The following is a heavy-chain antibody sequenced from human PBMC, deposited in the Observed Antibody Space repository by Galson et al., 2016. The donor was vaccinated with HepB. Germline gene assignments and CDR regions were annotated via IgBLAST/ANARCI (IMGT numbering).Heavy chain of an antibody. CDR2: IYLGGSA. J-gene: IGHJ5*02. Sequence: ETLSLTCTVSGGSVSSGSYYWGWIRQPAGRGLEWIGHIYLGGSASYNPSLKSRVTISDDPSKNQFSLKMSSVTAEDTAIYYCARFPFSGYDGANWIDPWGQGALVTVSS. CDR3: ARFPFSGYDGANWIDP. CDR1: GGSVSSGSYY. V-gene: IGHV4-61*10. D-gene: IGHD5-12*01.